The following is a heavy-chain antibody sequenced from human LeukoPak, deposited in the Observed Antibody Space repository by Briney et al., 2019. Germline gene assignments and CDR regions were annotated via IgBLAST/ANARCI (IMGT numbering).Heavy chain of an antibody. J-gene: IGHJ4*02. CDR3: AKDIGVAPNYGSGSYSHY. CDR2: ISGSGGST. V-gene: IGHV3-23*01. Sequence: PGGSLRLSCAASGFTFSSYAMSWVRQAPGKGLEWVSAISGSGGSTYYADSVKGRFTISRDNSKNTLYLQMNSLRAEDTAVYYCAKDIGVAPNYGSGSYSHYWGQGTLVTVSS. D-gene: IGHD3-10*01. CDR1: GFTFSSYA.